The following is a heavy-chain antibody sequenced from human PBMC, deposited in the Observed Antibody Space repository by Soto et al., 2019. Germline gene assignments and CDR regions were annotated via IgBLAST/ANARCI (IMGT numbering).Heavy chain of an antibody. D-gene: IGHD5-12*01. CDR2: LYYGRSA. CDR1: GDSISSYY. CDR3: ARSRYSGYDSLDY. J-gene: IGHJ4*02. Sequence: PSETLSLTCAVSGDSISSYYCMWIRQPPGKGLECIGYLYYGRSANYNPSLKSRVTLSVDTSTNQCSLTLSPMTAADTAVYYCARSRYSGYDSLDYWGQGTLVTVSS. V-gene: IGHV4-59*01.